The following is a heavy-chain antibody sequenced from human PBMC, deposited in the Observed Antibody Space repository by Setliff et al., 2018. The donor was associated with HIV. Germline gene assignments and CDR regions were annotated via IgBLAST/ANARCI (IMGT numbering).Heavy chain of an antibody. CDR2: MNPNSGNT. CDR3: ARVRRCSSWTLTTLRTFDY. J-gene: IGHJ4*02. V-gene: IGHV1-8*02. Sequence: GASVKVSCKASGYTFSSYDINWVRQATGQGLEWMGWMNPNSGNTGYAQKFQGRVTMTRNTSISTAYMELSSLRSEDTAVYYCARVRRCSSWTLTTLRTFDYWGQGTLVTVSS. CDR1: GYTFSSYD. D-gene: IGHD4-17*01.